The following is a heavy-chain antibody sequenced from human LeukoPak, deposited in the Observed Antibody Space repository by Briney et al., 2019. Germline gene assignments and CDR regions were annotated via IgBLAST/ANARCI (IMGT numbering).Heavy chain of an antibody. CDR1: GFTFSSYA. J-gene: IGHJ4*02. V-gene: IGHV3-30*04. CDR3: AKDLRIAAAGTADY. Sequence: GGSLRLSCAASGFTFSSYAMHWVRQAPGKGLEWVAVISYDGSNKYYADSVKGRFTISRDNSKNTLYLQMNSLRAEDTAVYYCAKDLRIAAAGTADYWGQGTLVTVSS. CDR2: ISYDGSNK. D-gene: IGHD6-13*01.